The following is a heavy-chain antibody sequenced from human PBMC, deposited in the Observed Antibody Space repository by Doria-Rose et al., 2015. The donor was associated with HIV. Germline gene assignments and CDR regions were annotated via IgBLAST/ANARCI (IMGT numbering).Heavy chain of an antibody. CDR3: ARIKSSRWYHKYYFDF. CDR2: IFSDDER. V-gene: IGHV2-26*01. Sequence: SGPVLVKPTETPTLTCTVSGVSLSSPGMGVSWIRQPPGKALEWLANIFSDDERSYKTSLKSRLTSSGCTSKSQVVLTMTDMDPVDTATYYCARIKSSRWYHKYYFDFWGQGTLVIVSA. CDR1: GVSLSSPGMG. D-gene: IGHD6-13*01. J-gene: IGHJ4*02.